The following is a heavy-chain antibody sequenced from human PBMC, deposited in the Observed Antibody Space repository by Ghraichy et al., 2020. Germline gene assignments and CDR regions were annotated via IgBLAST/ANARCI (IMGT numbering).Heavy chain of an antibody. CDR1: GFTFSSYA. V-gene: IGHV3-23*01. CDR2: ISGSGGST. J-gene: IGHJ6*03. CDR3: AKGFHTTDYYYYYMDV. Sequence: GGSLRLSCAASGFTFSSYAMSWVRQAPGKGLEWVSAISGSGGSTYYADSVKGRFTISRDNSKNTLYLQMNSLRAEDTAVYYCAKGFHTTDYYYYYMDVWGKGTTVTVSS. D-gene: IGHD1-14*01.